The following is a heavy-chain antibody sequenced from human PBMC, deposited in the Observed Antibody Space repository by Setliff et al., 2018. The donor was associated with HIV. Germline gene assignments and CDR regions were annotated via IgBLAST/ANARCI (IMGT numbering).Heavy chain of an antibody. CDR1: GFTFSSHA. CDR2: LSSDESNR. Sequence: SLLLSCVASGFTFSSHAMHWVRQAPGKGLEWVAVLSSDESNRYIADYVKDRLTSARDNHRTPMYLQRKRLRTEDTAVYYCAREREAMITGCYFYFYMDVWGKGTTVTVSS. CDR3: AREREAMITGCYFYFYMDV. D-gene: IGHD3-16*01. J-gene: IGHJ6*03. V-gene: IGHV3-30*04.